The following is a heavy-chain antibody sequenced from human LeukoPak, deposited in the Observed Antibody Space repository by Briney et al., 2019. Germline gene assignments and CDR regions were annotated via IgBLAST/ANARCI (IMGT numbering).Heavy chain of an antibody. J-gene: IGHJ4*02. CDR3: ARGETFGVVQSFDY. CDR1: GYTFTGYY. CDR2: INPNSGGT. Sequence: GASVRVSCKASGYTFTGYYMHWVRQAPGQGLEWMGWINPNSGGTNYAEKFQGRVTMTRDTSISTAYMELSRLRSDDTAVYYCARGETFGVVQSFDYWGQGTLVTVSS. V-gene: IGHV1-2*02. D-gene: IGHD3-3*01.